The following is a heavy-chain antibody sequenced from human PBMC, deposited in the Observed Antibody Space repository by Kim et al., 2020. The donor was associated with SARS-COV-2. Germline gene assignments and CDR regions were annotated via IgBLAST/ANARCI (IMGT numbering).Heavy chain of an antibody. V-gene: IGHV3-48*03. CDR3: VRYCASIGDPRHPPDAFDI. CDR2: ISRGGTTL. J-gene: IGHJ3*02. D-gene: IGHD2-2*01. Sequence: GGSLRLSCAASGFIFSNYDLNWVRQAPGKGLEWVSYISRGGTTLYYAGSVKGRFTISRDSAENSLYLQMNSLRAEDTAVYYCVRYCASIGDPRHPPDAFDILGPGKMGTVSS. CDR1: GFIFSNYD.